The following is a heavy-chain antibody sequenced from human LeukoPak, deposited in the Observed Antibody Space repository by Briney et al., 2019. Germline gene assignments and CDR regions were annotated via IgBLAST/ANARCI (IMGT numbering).Heavy chain of an antibody. D-gene: IGHD1-14*01. V-gene: IGHV3-23*01. J-gene: IGHJ5*02. Sequence: GGSLRLSCAASGFTFSSYAMSWVRQAPGKGLEWVSAFSGRGGTTYYADSVRGRFTISRDNSKNTLCLQMNRLRVYDTAVYYCYCREGNQGSWGQGTMVTVSS. CDR2: FSGRGGTT. CDR1: GFTFSSYA. CDR3: YCREGNQGS.